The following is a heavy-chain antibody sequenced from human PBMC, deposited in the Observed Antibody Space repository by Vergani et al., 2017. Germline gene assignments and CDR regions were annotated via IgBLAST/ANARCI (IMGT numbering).Heavy chain of an antibody. CDR1: GFTFSSYA. CDR3: AKDNENDYGDLRALSLVDY. Sequence: EVQLLESGGGLVQPGGSLRLSCAASGFTFSSYAMSWVRQAPGKGLEWVSAISGSGGSTYYADSVKGRFTISRDNSKNTLYLQMNSLRAEDTVVYYCAKDNENDYGDLRALSLVDYWGQGTLVTVSS. D-gene: IGHD4-17*01. J-gene: IGHJ4*02. V-gene: IGHV3-23*01. CDR2: ISGSGGST.